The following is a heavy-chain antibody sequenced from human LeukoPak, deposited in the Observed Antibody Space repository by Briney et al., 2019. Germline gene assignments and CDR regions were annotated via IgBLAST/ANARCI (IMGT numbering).Heavy chain of an antibody. CDR3: ARDGYCSSTSCYGWFDP. D-gene: IGHD2-2*03. J-gene: IGHJ5*02. CDR2: ISYDGSNK. V-gene: IGHV3-30-3*01. Sequence: GGSLRLSCAASGFTFSSYAMHWVRQAPGKGLEWVAVISYDGSNKYYADSVKGRFTISRDNSKNTLYLQMNSLRVEDTAVYNCARDGYCSSTSCYGWFDPWGQGTLVTVSS. CDR1: GFTFSSYA.